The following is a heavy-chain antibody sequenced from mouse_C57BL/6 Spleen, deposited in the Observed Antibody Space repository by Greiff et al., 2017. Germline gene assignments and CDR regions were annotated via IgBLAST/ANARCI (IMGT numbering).Heavy chain of an antibody. CDR3: ARDDGNYEYYFDY. Sequence: VQLQQSGPELVKPGASVKISCKASGYTFTDYYMNWVKQSHGKSLEWIGDINPNNGGTSYNQKFKGKATLTVDKSSSTAYMELRSLTSEDSAVYYCARDDGNYEYYFDYWGQGTTLTVSS. D-gene: IGHD2-3*01. V-gene: IGHV1-26*01. J-gene: IGHJ2*01. CDR1: GYTFTDYY. CDR2: INPNNGGT.